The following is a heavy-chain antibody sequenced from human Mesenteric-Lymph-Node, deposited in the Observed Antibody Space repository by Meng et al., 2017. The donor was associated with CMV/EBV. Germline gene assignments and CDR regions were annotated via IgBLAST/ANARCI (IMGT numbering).Heavy chain of an antibody. V-gene: IGHV1-18*01. CDR2: ISGYNGNT. CDR1: GYSLTRYG. D-gene: IGHD5-12*01. Sequence: SCKASGYSLTRYGITWVRQAPGQGLEWMGWISGYNGNTDYAQKFQGRVTMTTDASTSTTYMEVRNLRPDDTAVYYCAGPSVDIEMAHWGQGTLVTVSS. CDR3: AGPSVDIEMAH. J-gene: IGHJ4*02.